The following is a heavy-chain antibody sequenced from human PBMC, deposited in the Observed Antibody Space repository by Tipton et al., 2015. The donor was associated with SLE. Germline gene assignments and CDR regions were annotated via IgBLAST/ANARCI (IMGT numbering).Heavy chain of an antibody. Sequence: GSLRLSCAASGFTFSSYSMNWVRQAPGKGLEWVSSISSSSSYIHHADSVKGRFTISRDSAKNSLYLQMNSLRAVDTAVYYCARDRGYSGYDPPGYFDYWGQGTLVTVSS. CDR3: ARDRGYSGYDPPGYFDY. CDR2: ISSSSSYI. J-gene: IGHJ4*02. CDR1: GFTFSSYS. D-gene: IGHD5-12*01. V-gene: IGHV3-21*01.